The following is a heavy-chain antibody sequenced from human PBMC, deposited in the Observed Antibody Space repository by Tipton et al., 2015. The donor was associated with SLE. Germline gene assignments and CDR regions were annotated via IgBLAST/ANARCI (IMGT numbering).Heavy chain of an antibody. Sequence: LRLSCAVSGYSISSGYYWSWIRQPPGKGLEWIGEINHSGSTNYNPSLKSRVTISVDTSKNQFSLKLSSVTAADTAVYYCARRSYGALDYWGQGTLVTVSS. CDR2: INHSGST. CDR3: ARRSYGALDY. J-gene: IGHJ4*02. V-gene: IGHV4-38-2*01. D-gene: IGHD4-17*01. CDR1: GYSISSGYY.